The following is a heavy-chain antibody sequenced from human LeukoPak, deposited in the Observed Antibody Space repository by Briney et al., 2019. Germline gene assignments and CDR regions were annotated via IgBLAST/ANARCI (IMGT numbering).Heavy chain of an antibody. D-gene: IGHD2-2*01. CDR3: AREGCSSTSCYYFDY. J-gene: IGHJ4*02. Sequence: ASVKVSCKASGYTFTGYYMHRVRQAPGQGLEWMGWINPNSGGTNYAQKFQGWVTMTRDTSISTAYMELSRLRSDDTAVYYCAREGCSSTSCYYFDYWGQGTLVTVSS. V-gene: IGHV1-2*04. CDR1: GYTFTGYY. CDR2: INPNSGGT.